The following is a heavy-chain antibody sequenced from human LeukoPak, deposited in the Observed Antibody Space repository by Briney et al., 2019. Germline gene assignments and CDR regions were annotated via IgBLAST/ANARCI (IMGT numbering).Heavy chain of an antibody. CDR1: GFTFSSYA. CDR3: AKDLGSSPVSY. J-gene: IGHJ4*02. D-gene: IGHD6-13*01. V-gene: IGHV3-23*01. Sequence: GGSLRLSCAASGFTFSSYAMSWVRQAPGKGLEWVSAISGGDSSTFFADSVKGRFTISRDNSKNTLYLQMNSLRAEDTAVYYCAKDLGSSPVSYWGQGTLVTVSS. CDR2: ISGGDSST.